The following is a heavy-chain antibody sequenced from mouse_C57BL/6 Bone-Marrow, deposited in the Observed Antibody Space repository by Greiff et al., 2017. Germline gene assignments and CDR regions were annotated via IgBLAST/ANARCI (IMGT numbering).Heavy chain of an antibody. CDR1: GYTFTSYW. V-gene: IGHV1-5*01. D-gene: IGHD1-1*01. J-gene: IGHJ2*01. CDR2: IYPGNSDT. CDR3: TRGDITTVVATDY. Sequence: VQLQQSGTVLARPGASVKMSCKTSGYTFTSYWMPWVNQRPGQGLEWIGAIYPGNSDTSYNQKFKGKAKLTAVTSASTAYMELSSLTNEDSAVNDCTRGDITTVVATDYWGQGTTLTVAS.